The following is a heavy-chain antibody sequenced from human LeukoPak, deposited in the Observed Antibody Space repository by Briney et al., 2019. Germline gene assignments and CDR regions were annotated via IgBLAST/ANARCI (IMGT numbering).Heavy chain of an antibody. CDR1: GFIFGDYS. Sequence: GGSLRLSCKTSGFIFGDYSMTWVRQAPGKGLVWVSCINSDGSSTSYADSVKGRFTISRDNAKNTLYLQMNSLRAEDTAVYYCARDIVVVDSYYFDYWGQGTLVTVSS. CDR3: ARDIVVVDSYYFDY. CDR2: INSDGSST. D-gene: IGHD3-22*01. J-gene: IGHJ4*02. V-gene: IGHV3-74*01.